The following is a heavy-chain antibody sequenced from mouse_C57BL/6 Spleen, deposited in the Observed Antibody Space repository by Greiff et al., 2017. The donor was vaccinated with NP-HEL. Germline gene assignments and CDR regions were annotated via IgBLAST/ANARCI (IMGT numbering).Heavy chain of an antibody. D-gene: IGHD1-1*01. CDR1: GFTFSDYG. V-gene: IGHV5-17*01. CDR3: ARGGNVAGDAMDY. Sequence: DVQLVESGGGLVKPGGSLKLSCAASGFTFSDYGMHWVRQAPEKGLEWVAYISSGSSTIYYADTVKGRFTISRDNAKNTLFLQMTSLRSEDTAMYYCARGGNVAGDAMDYWGQGTSVTVSS. CDR2: ISSGSSTI. J-gene: IGHJ4*01.